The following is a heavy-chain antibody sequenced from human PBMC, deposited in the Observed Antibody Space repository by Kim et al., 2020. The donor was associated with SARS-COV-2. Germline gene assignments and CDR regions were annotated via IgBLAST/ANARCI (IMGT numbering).Heavy chain of an antibody. V-gene: IGHV3-33*01. J-gene: IGHJ3*02. Sequence: GGSLRLSCAASGFTFSSYGMHWVRHAPGKGLEWVAVIWYDGSNKYYADSVKGRFTISRDNSKNTLYLQMNSLRAEDTAVYYCARDGSYYDSSGYQEADAFDIWGQGTMVTVSS. CDR2: IWYDGSNK. D-gene: IGHD3-22*01. CDR1: GFTFSSYG. CDR3: ARDGSYYDSSGYQEADAFDI.